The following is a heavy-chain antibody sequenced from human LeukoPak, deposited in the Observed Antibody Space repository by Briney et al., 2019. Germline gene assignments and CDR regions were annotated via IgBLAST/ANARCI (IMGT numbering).Heavy chain of an antibody. CDR3: ARDRSTMVRGVINWFDP. CDR1: GFTFDDYG. J-gene: IGHJ5*02. V-gene: IGHV3-20*04. D-gene: IGHD3-10*01. CDR2: INWNGGST. Sequence: GGSLRLSCAASGFTFDDYGMSWVRQAPGKGLEWVSGINWNGGSTGYADSVKGRFTISRDNAENSLYLQMNSLRAEDTALYYCARDRSTMVRGVINWFDPWGQGTLVTVSS.